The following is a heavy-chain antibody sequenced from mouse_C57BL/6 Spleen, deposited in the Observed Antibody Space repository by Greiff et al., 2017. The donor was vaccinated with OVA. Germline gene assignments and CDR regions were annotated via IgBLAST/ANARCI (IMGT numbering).Heavy chain of an antibody. CDR2: IYPGDGDT. J-gene: IGHJ3*01. CDR3: ARWDVLYYDYDGGFAY. Sequence: VQLQQSGAELVQPGASVKISCKASGYAFSSYWMNWAKQRPGTGLAWIGQIYPGDGDTHSNGKFQGTAPLTAAKSSSTAYMQLSRLTSEDSAVYFGARWDVLYYDYDGGFAYWGQGTLVTVAA. D-gene: IGHD2-4*01. CDR1: GYAFSSYW. V-gene: IGHV1-80*01.